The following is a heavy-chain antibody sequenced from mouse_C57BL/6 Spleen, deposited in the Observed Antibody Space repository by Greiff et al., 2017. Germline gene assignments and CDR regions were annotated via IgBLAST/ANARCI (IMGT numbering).Heavy chain of an antibody. CDR3: ARSTYDSAWFAY. D-gene: IGHD2-13*01. CDR1: GFTFTDYY. CDR2: IRNKANGYTT. Sequence: EVKVVESGGGLVQPGGSLSLSCAASGFTFTDYYMSWVRQPPGKALEWLGFIRNKANGYTTEYSASVKGRFTISRDNSQSILYLQMNALRAEDSATYYCARSTYDSAWFAYWGQGTLVTVSA. J-gene: IGHJ3*01. V-gene: IGHV7-3*01.